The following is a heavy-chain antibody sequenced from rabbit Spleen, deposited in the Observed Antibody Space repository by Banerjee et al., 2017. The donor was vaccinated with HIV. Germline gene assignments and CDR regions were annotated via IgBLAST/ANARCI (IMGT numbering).Heavy chain of an antibody. CDR2: INVATGKP. J-gene: IGHJ3*01. CDR3: ARDSTYSGLYFDL. D-gene: IGHD8-1*01. Sequence: QEQLVESGGGLVQPEGSLTLTCTASGFSFGDRDVMCWVRQAPGKGLEWIACINVATGKPVYATWAKGRFTISRTSSTTVTLQMTSLTAADTATYFCARDSTYSGLYFDLWGQGTLVTVS. CDR1: GFSFGDRDV. V-gene: IGHV1S45*01.